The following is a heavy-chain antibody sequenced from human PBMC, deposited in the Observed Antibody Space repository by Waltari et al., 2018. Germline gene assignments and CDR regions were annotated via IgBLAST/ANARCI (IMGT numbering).Heavy chain of an antibody. Sequence: QVQLQQWGAGLLKPSETLSLTCAVYGGSFSGYYWSWIRQPPGKGLEWIGEINHIGSTTYNPSLKSRVTISVDPSKNQFSLKLSSVTAADTAVYYCASRDYGSGSYRPHYFDYWGQGTLVTVSS. J-gene: IGHJ4*02. V-gene: IGHV4-34*01. CDR3: ASRDYGSGSYRPHYFDY. D-gene: IGHD3-10*01. CDR2: INHIGST. CDR1: GGSFSGYY.